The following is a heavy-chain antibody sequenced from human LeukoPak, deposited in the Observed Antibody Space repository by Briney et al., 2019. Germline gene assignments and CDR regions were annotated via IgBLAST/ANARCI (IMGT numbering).Heavy chain of an antibody. V-gene: IGHV4-34*01. Sequence: SSETLSLTCAVYGGSFSGYYWSWIRQPPGKGLEWIGEINHSGSTNYNPSLKSRVTISVDTSKNQFSLKLSSVTAADTAVYYCARQAYSSSWYFQHWGQGTLVTVSS. CDR2: INHSGST. J-gene: IGHJ1*01. CDR3: ARQAYSSSWYFQH. D-gene: IGHD6-13*01. CDR1: GGSFSGYY.